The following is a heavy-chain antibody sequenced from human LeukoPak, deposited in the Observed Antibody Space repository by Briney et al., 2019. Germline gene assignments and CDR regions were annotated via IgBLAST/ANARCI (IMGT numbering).Heavy chain of an antibody. J-gene: IGHJ6*03. CDR2: INHSGST. CDR1: GGSFSGYY. Sequence: PSETLSLTCAVYGGSFSGYYWSWIRQPPGKEREWIGEINHSGSTNYNPSLKSRVTISVDTSKNQFSLKLSSVTAADTTVYYCARQNFYRYCRSTSCYRPYYYYYMDVWGKGTTVTISS. D-gene: IGHD2-2*01. V-gene: IGHV4-34*01. CDR3: ARQNFYRYCRSTSCYRPYYYYYMDV.